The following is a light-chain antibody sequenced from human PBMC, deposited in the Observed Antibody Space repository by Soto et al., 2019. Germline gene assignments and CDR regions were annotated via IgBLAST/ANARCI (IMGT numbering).Light chain of an antibody. CDR3: QSYDSSLSVYVV. V-gene: IGLV1-40*01. Sequence: QSVLTQPPSVSGAPGQRVTISCTGSSSNIGAGYDVHWYQLLPGTAPKLLIYNNNNRPSGVPDRFSGSKSGTSASLAITGLQAEDEADYYCQSYDSSLSVYVVFGGGTKVTVL. CDR1: SSNIGAGYD. CDR2: NNN. J-gene: IGLJ2*01.